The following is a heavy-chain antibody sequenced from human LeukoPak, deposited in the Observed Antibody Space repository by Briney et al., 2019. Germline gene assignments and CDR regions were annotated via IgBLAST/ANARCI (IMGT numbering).Heavy chain of an antibody. V-gene: IGHV1-2*02. CDR3: ARVTLPYDSSGYLGY. CDR2: INPNSGGT. Sequence: ASVKVSCKASGYTFTSYGISWVRQAPGQGLEWMGWINPNSGGTNYAQKFQGRVTMTRDTSISTAYMELSRLRSDDTAVYYCARVTLPYDSSGYLGYWGQGTLVTVSS. CDR1: GYTFTSYG. D-gene: IGHD3-22*01. J-gene: IGHJ4*02.